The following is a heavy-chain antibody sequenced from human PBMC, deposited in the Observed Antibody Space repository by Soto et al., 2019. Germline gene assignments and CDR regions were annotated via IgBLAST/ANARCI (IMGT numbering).Heavy chain of an antibody. CDR2: IYYSGST. D-gene: IGHD3-9*01. J-gene: IGHJ4*02. Sequence: SDPLSLTWTVSGGSISSYYWSWIRQPPGKGLEWIGYIYYSGSTNYNPSLKSRVTISVDTSKNQFSLKLSSVTAADTAVYYCARVKGFILTPNWVEDYFDYWGQGTLVTVSS. CDR1: GGSISSYY. V-gene: IGHV4-59*01. CDR3: ARVKGFILTPNWVEDYFDY.